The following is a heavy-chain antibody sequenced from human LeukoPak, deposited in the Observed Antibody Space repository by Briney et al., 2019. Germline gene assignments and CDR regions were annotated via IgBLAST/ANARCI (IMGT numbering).Heavy chain of an antibody. Sequence: GGSLRLSCAASGSTLSDHYIDWVRQAPGKGLEWVGRSGNKVNSDITEYAASVEGRFTISREDSDNSLYLQMNSLRAEDTAVYLCAKDKYSPVRSMSEAAYYFDFWGPGTLVTVSS. CDR2: SGNKVNSDIT. V-gene: IGHV3-72*01. CDR3: AKDKYSPVRSMSEAAYYFDF. CDR1: GSTLSDHY. J-gene: IGHJ4*02. D-gene: IGHD6-13*01.